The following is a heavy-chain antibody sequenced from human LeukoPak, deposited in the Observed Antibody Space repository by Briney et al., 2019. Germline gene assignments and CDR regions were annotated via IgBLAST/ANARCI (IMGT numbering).Heavy chain of an antibody. Sequence: GGSLRLSCAAPGFTFSSYSMNWVRQAPGKGLEWVSSINSSSSYISYADSVQGRVTISREKAKYSLYLQMNSLRAEDTAVYYCARDPGQWAGRGQGTLVTVSS. D-gene: IGHD6-19*01. V-gene: IGHV3-21*01. CDR3: ARDPGQWAG. CDR1: GFTFSSYS. CDR2: INSSSSYI. J-gene: IGHJ4*02.